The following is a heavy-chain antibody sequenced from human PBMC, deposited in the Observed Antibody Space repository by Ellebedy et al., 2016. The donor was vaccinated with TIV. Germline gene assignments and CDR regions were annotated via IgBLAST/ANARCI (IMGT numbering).Heavy chain of an antibody. J-gene: IGHJ6*03. V-gene: IGHV4-59*13. CDR1: GGSISSYY. CDR3: ARGLPGYYYYMDV. D-gene: IGHD1-1*01. CDR2: IYYSGST. Sequence: SETLSLXXTVSGGSISSYYWSWIRQPPGKGLEWIGYIYYSGSTNYNPSLKSRVTISVDTSKNQFSLKLSSVTAAGTAVYYCARGLPGYYYYMDVWGKGATVTVSS.